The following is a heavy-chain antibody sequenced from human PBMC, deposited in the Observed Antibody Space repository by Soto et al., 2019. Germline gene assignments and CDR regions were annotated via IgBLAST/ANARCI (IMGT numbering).Heavy chain of an antibody. V-gene: IGHV1-8*01. Sequence: QVQLVQSGAEVKKPGASVKVSCKASGYTFTSYDINWVRQATGQGREWMGWMNPNSGNTYYAQKFQGRVTMTRNTSISTADMELSSLRSEDTAVYYCERDYSSGYGMDVWGQGTTVTVSS. D-gene: IGHD6-19*01. CDR2: MNPNSGNT. CDR1: GYTFTSYD. J-gene: IGHJ6*02. CDR3: ERDYSSGYGMDV.